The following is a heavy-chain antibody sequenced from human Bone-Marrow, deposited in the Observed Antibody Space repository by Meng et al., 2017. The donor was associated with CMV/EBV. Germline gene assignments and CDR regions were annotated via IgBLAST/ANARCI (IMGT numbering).Heavy chain of an antibody. D-gene: IGHD2-21*01. Sequence: ASVKASRKASGYTFTHYGIRWVRQAPGQGLEWMGWISGFNGDTKYAQRLQDRLTMTTDTSATTAYMELRSPSSDDTAVYYCARDRLCYFDLWGRGTLVTVSS. J-gene: IGHJ2*01. CDR3: ARDRLCYFDL. CDR2: ISGFNGDT. V-gene: IGHV1-18*01. CDR1: GYTFTHYG.